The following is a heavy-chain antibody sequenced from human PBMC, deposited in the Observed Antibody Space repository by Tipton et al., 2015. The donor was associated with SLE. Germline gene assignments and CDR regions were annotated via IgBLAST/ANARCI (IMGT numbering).Heavy chain of an antibody. Sequence: LRLSCTVSGGSISSSSYYWGWIRQPPGKGLEWIGSIYYSGSTYYNPSLKSRVTISVDTSKNQSSLKLSSVTAADTAVYYCAGSSWASPFDYWGQGTLVTVSS. CDR3: AGSSWASPFDY. V-gene: IGHV4-39*07. J-gene: IGHJ4*02. D-gene: IGHD6-13*01. CDR2: IYYSGST. CDR1: GGSISSSSYY.